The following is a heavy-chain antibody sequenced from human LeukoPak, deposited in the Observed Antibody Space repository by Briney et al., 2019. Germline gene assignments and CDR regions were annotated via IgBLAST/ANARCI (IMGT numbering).Heavy chain of an antibody. CDR1: GFIFSNYE. CDR2: ISSSGSSI. V-gene: IGHV3-48*03. D-gene: IGHD5-18*01. Sequence: GGSLRLSCAASGFIFSNYEMNWVRQAPGKGLEWVSYISSSGSSIYYADSVKGRFTISRDNAKNSLYLQINSLSPEDTAVYYCASMGRFNYAFDCWGQGTLVTVSS. J-gene: IGHJ4*02. CDR3: ASMGRFNYAFDC.